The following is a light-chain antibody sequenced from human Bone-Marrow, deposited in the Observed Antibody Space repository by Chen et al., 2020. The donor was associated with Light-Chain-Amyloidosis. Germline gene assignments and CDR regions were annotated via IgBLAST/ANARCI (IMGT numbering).Light chain of an antibody. V-gene: IGLV2-8*01. CDR3: CSFAGNDDWV. CDR2: EGT. CDR1: SGDLGGYDF. Sequence: QSDLTQPPSASGSLGQSVTISCAGTSGDLGGYDFVSWYQQHPGKAPKLMIHEGTKRPSGVPSRFSGSKSGNTASLTVSGLQAEDEADYYCCSFAGNDDWVFGGGTKLTVL. J-gene: IGLJ3*02.